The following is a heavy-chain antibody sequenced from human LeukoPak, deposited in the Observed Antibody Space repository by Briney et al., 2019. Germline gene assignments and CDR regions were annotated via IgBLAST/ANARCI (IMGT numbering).Heavy chain of an antibody. Sequence: GGSLRLSCAASGFTFTTSVMSWVRQAPGKGLEWVSTIGASGGATFYADSVKGRFTISRDNSKNTLYLQMDSPRAEDTALYFCAKSERFDPWGQGALVTVSS. CDR2: IGASGGAT. V-gene: IGHV3-23*01. J-gene: IGHJ5*02. CDR1: GFTFTTSV. CDR3: AKSERFDP.